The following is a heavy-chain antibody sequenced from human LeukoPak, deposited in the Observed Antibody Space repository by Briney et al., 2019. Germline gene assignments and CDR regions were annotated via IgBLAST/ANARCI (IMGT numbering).Heavy chain of an antibody. CDR2: ISAYNGNT. CDR1: GYTFTSYG. J-gene: IGHJ4*02. CDR3: ARVQEWELLKYYFDY. V-gene: IGHV1-18*01. Sequence: ASVKVSCKASGYTFTSYGISWVRQAPGQGLEWMGWISAYNGNTNYAQKLQGRVTMTTDTSTSTAYMELRSLRSDDTAVYYCARVQEWELLKYYFDYWGQGTPVTVSS. D-gene: IGHD1-26*01.